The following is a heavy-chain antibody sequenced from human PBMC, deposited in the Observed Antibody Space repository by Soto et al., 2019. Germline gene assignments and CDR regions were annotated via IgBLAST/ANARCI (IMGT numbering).Heavy chain of an antibody. CDR3: ARSYGSGSYPFDY. CDR1: GGTFSSYT. Sequence: GASVKVSCKASGGTFSSYTISWVRQAPGQGLEWMGRIIPILGIANYAQKFQGRVTITADKSTSTACMELSSLRSEDTAVYYCARSYGSGSYPFDYWGQGTLVTVSS. CDR2: IIPILGIA. V-gene: IGHV1-69*02. D-gene: IGHD3-10*01. J-gene: IGHJ4*02.